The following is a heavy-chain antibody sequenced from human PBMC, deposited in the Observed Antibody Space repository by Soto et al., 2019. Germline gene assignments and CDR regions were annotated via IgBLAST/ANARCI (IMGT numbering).Heavy chain of an antibody. V-gene: IGHV3-48*03. CDR3: VRYCGTTLCNGVDKRTFEY. CDR1: RFTFSTYE. Sequence: LRLSFAASRFTFSTYEMHWVRQAPGKLLEWVSYISSSGSTVYYADSVKGRFTISRDNTRNSLYLQMNSLRDEDTALYYCVRYCGTTLCNGVDKRTFEYWGQGTLVSVSS. CDR2: ISSSGSTV. J-gene: IGHJ4*02. D-gene: IGHD2-2*01.